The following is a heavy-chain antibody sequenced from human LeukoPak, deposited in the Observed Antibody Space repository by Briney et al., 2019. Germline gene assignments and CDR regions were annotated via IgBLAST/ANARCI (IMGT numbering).Heavy chain of an antibody. Sequence: GGSLRLSCAASGFTFDDYGMSWVRQAPGKGLEWVSGINWNGGSTGYADSVKGRFTISRDNSKNTLYLQMNSLRAEDTAVYYCAKEYQEWEDFDYWGQGTLVTVSS. D-gene: IGHD1-26*01. J-gene: IGHJ4*02. CDR1: GFTFDDYG. V-gene: IGHV3-20*04. CDR2: INWNGGST. CDR3: AKEYQEWEDFDY.